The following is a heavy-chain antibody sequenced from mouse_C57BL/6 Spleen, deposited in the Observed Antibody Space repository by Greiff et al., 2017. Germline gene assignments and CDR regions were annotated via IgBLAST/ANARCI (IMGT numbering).Heavy chain of an antibody. CDR2: INYDGSST. V-gene: IGHV5-16*01. D-gene: IGHD3-3*01. CDR1: GFTFSDYY. Sequence: EVQVVESEGGLVQPGSSMKLSCTASGFTFSDYYMAWVRQVPEKGLEWVANINYDGSSTYYLDSLKSRFIISRDNAKNILYLQMSSLKSEDTATYYCARDWDRNFDVWGTGTTVTVSS. CDR3: ARDWDRNFDV. J-gene: IGHJ1*03.